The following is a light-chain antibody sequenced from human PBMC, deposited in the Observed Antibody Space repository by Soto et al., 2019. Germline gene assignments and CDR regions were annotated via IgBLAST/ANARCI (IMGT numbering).Light chain of an antibody. J-gene: IGKJ4*01. CDR3: LHQNSYLELS. CDR1: QSIRND. Sequence: DIQMTQSPSSLSASVGDRVTITCRASQSIRNDVGWYQQKSGKAPRRLIYAASTLQTGVPSRFSGSGSGREFTLTISGLQPEDFATYYCLHQNSYLELSFGGGTKVE. V-gene: IGKV1-17*01. CDR2: AAS.